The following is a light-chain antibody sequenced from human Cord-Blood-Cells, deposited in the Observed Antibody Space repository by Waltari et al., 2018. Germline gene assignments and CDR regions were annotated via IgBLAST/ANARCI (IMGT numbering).Light chain of an antibody. CDR1: QSISSY. J-gene: IGKJ3*01. Sequence: DIQMTQSPSSLSASVGDRVTITCRASQSISSYLNWYQQKPGKAPKLLIYAASSLQSGVPSRFSGSGFGTDFTLTISRLEPEDFAVYYCQQYGSSFTFGPGTKVDIK. V-gene: IGKV1-39*01. CDR3: QQYGSSFT. CDR2: AAS.